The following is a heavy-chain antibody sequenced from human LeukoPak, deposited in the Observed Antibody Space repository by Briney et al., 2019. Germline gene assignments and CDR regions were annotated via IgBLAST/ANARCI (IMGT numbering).Heavy chain of an antibody. CDR2: IYSGGST. Sequence: GGSLRLSCAASGFTVSSNYMSWVRQAPGKGLEWVSVIYSGGSTYYADSVKGRFTISRDNSKNTLYLQMNSLRAEDTAVYYCASYGFWSGYGTNRNYFDYWGQGTPVTVSS. J-gene: IGHJ4*02. CDR3: ASYGFWSGYGTNRNYFDY. CDR1: GFTVSSNY. V-gene: IGHV3-53*01. D-gene: IGHD3-3*01.